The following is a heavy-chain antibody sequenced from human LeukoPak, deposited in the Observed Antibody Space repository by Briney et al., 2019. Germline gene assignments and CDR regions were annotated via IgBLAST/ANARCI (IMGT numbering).Heavy chain of an antibody. Sequence: PSETLSLTCRVSGASINSGSNYWGWIRQPPGKTLEWIGSIYSSGSTYYNPSLKSRVIIMIDTPKNHFSLTLSSVTAADTAVYYCTRLAAAGTEGGFIDYWGQGTLVTVSS. CDR1: GASINSGSNY. D-gene: IGHD6-13*01. J-gene: IGHJ4*02. V-gene: IGHV4-39*07. CDR2: IYSSGST. CDR3: TRLAAAGTEGGFIDY.